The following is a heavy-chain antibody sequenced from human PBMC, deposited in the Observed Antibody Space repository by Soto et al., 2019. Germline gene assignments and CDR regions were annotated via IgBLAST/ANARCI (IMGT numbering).Heavy chain of an antibody. V-gene: IGHV3-7*05. CDR2: INQDGSEK. D-gene: IGHD5-18*01. Sequence: GGSLRLSCAASGFTFSSFWMSWVRQAPGKGLEWVANINQDGSEKYYVDSVKGRFTISRDNAKNSLYLQMNSLRAEDTAVYYCARVQLYYYYYGMDVWGQGTTVTVSS. CDR1: GFTFSSFW. J-gene: IGHJ6*02. CDR3: ARVQLYYYYYGMDV.